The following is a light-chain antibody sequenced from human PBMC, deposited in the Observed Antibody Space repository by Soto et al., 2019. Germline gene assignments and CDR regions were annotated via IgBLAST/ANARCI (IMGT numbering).Light chain of an antibody. J-gene: IGLJ2*01. CDR1: SSDVGAYNY. V-gene: IGLV2-14*03. Sequence: ALTQPASVSGSPGQSITISCTGTSSDVGAYNYVSWYQQHPGKAPKLMIYDVSNRPSGVSNRFSGSKSGNTASLTISGLQAEDEADYYCSSYTSSSIVVFGGGTKVTVL. CDR3: SSYTSSSIVV. CDR2: DVS.